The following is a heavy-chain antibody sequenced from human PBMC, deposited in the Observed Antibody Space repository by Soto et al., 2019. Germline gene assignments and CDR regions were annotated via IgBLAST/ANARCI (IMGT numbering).Heavy chain of an antibody. CDR3: ARFPYGDYSDY. CDR2: IYYSGST. J-gene: IGHJ4*02. CDR1: GGSISSYY. D-gene: IGHD4-17*01. Sequence: QVQLQESGPGLVKPSETLSLTCTVSGGSISSYYWSWIRQPPGKGLEWIGYIYYSGSTNYNPSLKSRVTISVDTSKNQFSLKLSSVTAADTAVYYCARFPYGDYSDYWGQGTRFTVSS. V-gene: IGHV4-59*01.